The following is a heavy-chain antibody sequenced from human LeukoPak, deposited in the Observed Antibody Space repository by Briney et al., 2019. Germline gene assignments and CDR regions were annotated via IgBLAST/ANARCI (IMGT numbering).Heavy chain of an antibody. CDR1: GYTFTSYA. V-gene: IGHV1-69*05. D-gene: IGHD5-18*01. J-gene: IGHJ3*02. CDR3: ARTDVDTAMGPVPFDI. CDR2: IIPIFGTA. Sequence: GASVKVSCKASGYTFTSYAMNWVRQAPGQGLEWMGGIIPIFGTANYAQKFQGRVTITTDESTSTAYMELSSLRSEDTAVYYCARTDVDTAMGPVPFDIWGQGTMVTVSS.